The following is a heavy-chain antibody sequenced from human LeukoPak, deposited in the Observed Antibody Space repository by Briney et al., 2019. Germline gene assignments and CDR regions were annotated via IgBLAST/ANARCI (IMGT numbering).Heavy chain of an antibody. CDR3: ARVVDTAYDY. V-gene: IGHV3-21*01. CDR1: GITFSNYN. J-gene: IGHJ4*02. Sequence: KPGGSLRLSCAAPGITFSNYNMNWVRQAPGKGLEWISSITSSSSYTFYADSVKGRFTISRDNSKNTLYLQMGSLRAEDMAVYYCARVVDTAYDYWGQGTLVTVSS. D-gene: IGHD5-18*01. CDR2: ITSSSSYT.